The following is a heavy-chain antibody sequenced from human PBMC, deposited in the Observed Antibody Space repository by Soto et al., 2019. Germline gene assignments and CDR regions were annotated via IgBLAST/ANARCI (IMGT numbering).Heavy chain of an antibody. J-gene: IGHJ2*01. CDR3: AKGTTVTPWRYLDL. CDR1: RFRFSSYG. V-gene: IGHV3-30*18. Sequence: QEQLVESGGGVVQPGRSLRLSCAAARFRFSSYGMHWVRQAPGKGLEWMAVVSCDGDYQNYADSVKGRFTISRDNSKNTLYLQMDSLRPEDTAVYYCAKGTTVTPWRYLDLWGPGTLVTVSS. D-gene: IGHD4-17*01. CDR2: VSCDGDYQ.